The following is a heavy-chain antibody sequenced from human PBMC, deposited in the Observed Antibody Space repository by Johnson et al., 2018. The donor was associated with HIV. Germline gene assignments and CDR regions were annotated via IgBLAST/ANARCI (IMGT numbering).Heavy chain of an antibody. CDR3: ARSATGTAARGAFDI. J-gene: IGHJ3*02. V-gene: IGHV3-15*01. CDR1: GFTFSSYG. CDR2: IKSKTDGGTT. D-gene: IGHD1-1*01. Sequence: VQLVESGGGLVQPGGSLRLSCAASGFTFSSYGMHWVRQAPGKGLEWVGRIKSKTDGGTTDYAAPVKGRFTISRDDSKNTLYLQMNSLRAEDMAVYYCARSATGTAARGAFDIWGQGTMVTVSS.